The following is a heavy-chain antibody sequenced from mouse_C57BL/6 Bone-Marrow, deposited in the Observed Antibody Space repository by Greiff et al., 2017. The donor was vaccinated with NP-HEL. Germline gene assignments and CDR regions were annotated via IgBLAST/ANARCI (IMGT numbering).Heavy chain of an antibody. V-gene: IGHV3-6*01. CDR2: ISYDGSN. CDR3: ARGRLRRGDY. D-gene: IGHD2-2*01. CDR1: GYSITSGYY. Sequence: EVKLQESGPGLVKPSQSLSLTCSVTGYSITSGYYWNWIRQFPGNKLEWMGYISYDGSNNYNPSLKNRISITRDTSKNQFFLKLNSVTTEDTATYYCARGRLRRGDYWGQGTSVTVSS. J-gene: IGHJ4*01.